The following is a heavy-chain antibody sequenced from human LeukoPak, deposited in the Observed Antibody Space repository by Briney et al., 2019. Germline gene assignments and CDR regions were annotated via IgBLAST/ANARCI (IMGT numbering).Heavy chain of an antibody. CDR3: AKKTIVGATVDAFDI. D-gene: IGHD1-26*01. J-gene: IGHJ3*02. V-gene: IGHV3-23*01. CDR1: GFSFRSYA. CDR2: ISGSGGNT. Sequence: GGSLRLSCAASGFSFRSYAMTWVRQAPGKRLEWVSAISGSGGNTYYADSVKGRFTISRDNSKNTLYLQMNSLRAEDTAVYYCAKKTIVGATVDAFDIWGQGTMVTVSS.